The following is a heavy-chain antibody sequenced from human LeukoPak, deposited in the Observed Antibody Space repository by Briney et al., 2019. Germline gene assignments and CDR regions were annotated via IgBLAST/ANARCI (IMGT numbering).Heavy chain of an antibody. CDR3: AKERYGSGTHYNDY. J-gene: IGHJ4*02. Sequence: PGGSLRLSCAASGFTFSSFAMSWVRQAPGKGLEWVSAISGSGGDTSYADSVKGRFTISRDNSKNTLCLQMNSLRAEDTAVYYCAKERYGSGTHYNDYWGQGTLVTVSS. CDR1: GFTFSSFA. D-gene: IGHD3-10*01. CDR2: ISGSGGDT. V-gene: IGHV3-23*01.